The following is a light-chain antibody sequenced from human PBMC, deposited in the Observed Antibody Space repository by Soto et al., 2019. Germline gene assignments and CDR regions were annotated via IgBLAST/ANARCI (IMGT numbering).Light chain of an antibody. V-gene: IGLV4-69*01. CDR3: QTWDTGARVV. CDR1: SGHSSYA. Sequence: QPVLTQSPSASASLGASFKLTCTLRSGHSSYAIAWHQQQPEKGPRYLMKLSSDGSHSKGDGIPDRFSGSSSGAERYLTISSLQSEDEADYYCQTWDTGARVVFGGGTKVTVL. J-gene: IGLJ2*01. CDR2: LSSDGSH.